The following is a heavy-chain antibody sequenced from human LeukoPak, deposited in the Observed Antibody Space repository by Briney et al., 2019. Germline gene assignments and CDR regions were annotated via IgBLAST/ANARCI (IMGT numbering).Heavy chain of an antibody. J-gene: IGHJ3*02. D-gene: IGHD3-22*01. CDR2: ISSSGSTI. CDR1: GFTFSSYE. Sequence: PGGSLRLSCAASGFTFSSYEMNWVRQAPGKGLEWVSYISSSGSTIYYADSVKGQFTISRDNAKNSLYLQMNSLRAEDTAVYYCARVFTLLGYYDSSGGAFDIWGQGTMVTVSS. V-gene: IGHV3-48*03. CDR3: ARVFTLLGYYDSSGGAFDI.